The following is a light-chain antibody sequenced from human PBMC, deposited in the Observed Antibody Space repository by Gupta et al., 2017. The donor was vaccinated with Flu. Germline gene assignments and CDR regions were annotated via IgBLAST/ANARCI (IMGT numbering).Light chain of an antibody. V-gene: IGKV1-33*01. J-gene: IGKJ1*01. CDR3: QQYDNLPWT. CDR2: DAS. CDR1: QDISKY. Sequence: DIQMTQSPSSLSASVGDRVTITCQASQDISKYLNWYQQKPGKAPKLLIYDASNLETGVASRFSGSGSGTDFTFTISSLQPEDIATYYCQQYDNLPWTFAQGTKVEIK.